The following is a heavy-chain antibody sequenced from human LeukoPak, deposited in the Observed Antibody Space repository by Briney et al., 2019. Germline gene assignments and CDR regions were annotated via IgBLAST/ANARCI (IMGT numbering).Heavy chain of an antibody. Sequence: ASVKVSCKASGYTFTGYYMHWVRQAPGQGLEWMGWINPNSGGTNYAQKFQGWVTMTRDTCISTAYMELSRLRSDDTAVYYCARARLTSPNWFDPWGQGTLVTVSS. D-gene: IGHD1-1*01. CDR3: ARARLTSPNWFDP. J-gene: IGHJ5*02. CDR1: GYTFTGYY. CDR2: INPNSGGT. V-gene: IGHV1-2*04.